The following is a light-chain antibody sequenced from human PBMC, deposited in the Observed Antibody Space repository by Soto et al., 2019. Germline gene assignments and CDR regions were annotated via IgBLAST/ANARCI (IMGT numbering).Light chain of an antibody. CDR2: DDS. V-gene: IGKV1-5*01. Sequence: DIQMTQSPSTLSASVGDRVTIACRASQSISRWLAWHQQKPGKAPKLLIYDDSNLESGVPSRFTGSGSGTEFTLTISSLQPDDFATYFCQQYNSYPITFGQGTLLEIK. CDR1: QSISRW. J-gene: IGKJ5*01. CDR3: QQYNSYPIT.